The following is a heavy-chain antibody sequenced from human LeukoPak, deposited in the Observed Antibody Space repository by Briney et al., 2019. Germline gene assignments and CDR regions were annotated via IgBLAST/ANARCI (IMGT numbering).Heavy chain of an antibody. Sequence: KASETLSLTCTVSGGSISSYYWSWIRQPPGKGLEWIGYIYYSGSTNYNPSLKSRVTISVGTSKNQFSLKLSSVTAADTAVYYCAREGYYENFDYWGQGTLVTVSS. V-gene: IGHV4-59*01. CDR3: AREGYYENFDY. D-gene: IGHD3-22*01. CDR2: IYYSGST. CDR1: GGSISSYY. J-gene: IGHJ4*02.